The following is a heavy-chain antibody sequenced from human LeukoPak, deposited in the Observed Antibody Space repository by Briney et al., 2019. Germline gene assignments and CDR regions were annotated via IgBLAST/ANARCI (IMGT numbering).Heavy chain of an antibody. J-gene: IGHJ4*02. Sequence: GGCLSLSCAASGFTFTSYSMNWVRRAPGKGLEWVSSISYSSSYIYYADSAKGRFTISRDNAKNSLYLQMDSLRAEDTAVYYCASGTASGFSVYWGQGTLITVSS. CDR1: GFTFTSYS. CDR3: ASGTASGFSVY. CDR2: ISYSSSYI. D-gene: IGHD5/OR15-5a*01. V-gene: IGHV3-21*01.